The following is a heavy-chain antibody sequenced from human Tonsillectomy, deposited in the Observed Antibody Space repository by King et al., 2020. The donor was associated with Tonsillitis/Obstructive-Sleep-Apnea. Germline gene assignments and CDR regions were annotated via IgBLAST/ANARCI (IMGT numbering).Heavy chain of an antibody. D-gene: IGHD4-17*01. CDR2: ISSDGSNE. Sequence: VQLVESGGGVVQPGRSLRLSCAASGFTFSSYGMHWVRQAPGKGLEWVATISSDGSNEYYADSVKGRFTISRDNSRNTLYLQINSLKAEDTAVYHCGKDDYGDYYYYGMDVWGQGTTVTVSS. CDR1: GFTFSSYG. CDR3: GKDDYGDYYYYGMDV. V-gene: IGHV3-30*18. J-gene: IGHJ6*02.